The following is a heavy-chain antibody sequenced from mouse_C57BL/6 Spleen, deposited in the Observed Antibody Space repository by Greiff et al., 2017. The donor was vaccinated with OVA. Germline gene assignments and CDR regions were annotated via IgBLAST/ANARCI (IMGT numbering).Heavy chain of an antibody. J-gene: IGHJ2*01. V-gene: IGHV5-17*01. Sequence: EVKLVESGGGLVKPGGSLKLSCAASGFTFRDSGMHWVRQAPEKGLEWVAYISSGSSTIYYADTVKGRFTISRDNAKNTLFLQMTSLRSEDTAMYYCARPLTTVVFDYWGQGTTLTVSS. CDR1: GFTFRDSG. CDR2: ISSGSSTI. D-gene: IGHD1-1*01. CDR3: ARPLTTVVFDY.